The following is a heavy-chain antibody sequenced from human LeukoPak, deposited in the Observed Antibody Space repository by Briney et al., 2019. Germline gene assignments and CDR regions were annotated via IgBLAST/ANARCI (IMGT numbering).Heavy chain of an antibody. Sequence: ASVKVSCKASGYSCTSYGINWVRQAPGQGLEWMGWISADNGNTNYAQKLQGRVTMTKDTSTKTASMELTSLRSDDTAVYYCARGYDFWSGYYPFDYWGLGTLVTVSS. D-gene: IGHD3-3*01. CDR2: ISADNGNT. V-gene: IGHV1-18*01. CDR1: GYSCTSYG. CDR3: ARGYDFWSGYYPFDY. J-gene: IGHJ4*02.